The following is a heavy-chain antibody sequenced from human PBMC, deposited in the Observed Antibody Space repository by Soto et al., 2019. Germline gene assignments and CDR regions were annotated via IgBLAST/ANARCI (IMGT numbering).Heavy chain of an antibody. J-gene: IGHJ4*02. CDR1: GFTFSGSA. CDR2: IRSKANSYAT. D-gene: IGHD2-2*01. CDR3: TSLGYCSSPSCFDY. V-gene: IGHV3-73*01. Sequence: GGSLRLSCAASGFTFSGSAMHWVRQASGKGLEWVGRIRSKANSYATAYAASVKGRFTISRDDSKNTAYLQMNSLKTDDPAVYYCTSLGYCSSPSCFDYWGQGTLVTVSS.